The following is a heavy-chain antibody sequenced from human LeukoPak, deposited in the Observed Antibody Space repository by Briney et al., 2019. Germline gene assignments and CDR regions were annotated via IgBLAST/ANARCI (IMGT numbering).Heavy chain of an antibody. Sequence: GGSLRLSCAASGFTFSSYWMHWVRQAPGKGLVWVSRINSDGSSTSYADSVKGRFTISRDNAKNSLYLQMNSLRAEDTAVYYCARADRLGAALLASFDYWGQGTLVTVSS. D-gene: IGHD3-16*01. V-gene: IGHV3-74*01. CDR2: INSDGSST. CDR3: ARADRLGAALLASFDY. J-gene: IGHJ4*02. CDR1: GFTFSSYW.